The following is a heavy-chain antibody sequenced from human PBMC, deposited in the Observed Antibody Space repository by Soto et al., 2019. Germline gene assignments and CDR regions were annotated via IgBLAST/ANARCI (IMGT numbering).Heavy chain of an antibody. CDR3: ARAWVNKGIY. CDR1: GGSVSSGSYY. V-gene: IGHV4-61*01. J-gene: IGHJ4*02. D-gene: IGHD3-10*01. Sequence: SETLSLTCTVSGGSVSSGSYYWSWIRQPPGKELEWIGYIYYSGSANYNPSLKSRVTISVDTSKNQFSLKLSSVTAADTAVYYCARAWVNKGIYWGQGTLVTVSS. CDR2: IYYSGSA.